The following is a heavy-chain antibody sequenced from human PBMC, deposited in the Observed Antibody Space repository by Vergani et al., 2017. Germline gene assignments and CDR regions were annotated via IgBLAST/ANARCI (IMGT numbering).Heavy chain of an antibody. J-gene: IGHJ4*02. D-gene: IGHD4-17*01. CDR3: ARTHLQTTVTTFFDY. CDR2: IYHSGST. Sequence: QLQLQESGSGLVKPSQTLSLTCAVSGGSISSGGYSWSWIRQPPGKGLEWIGYIYHSGSTYYNPSLKSRVTMSVDTSKNQFSLKLSSVTAADTAVYYCARTHLQTTVTTFFDYWGQGTLVTVSS. V-gene: IGHV4-30-2*01. CDR1: GGSISSGGYS.